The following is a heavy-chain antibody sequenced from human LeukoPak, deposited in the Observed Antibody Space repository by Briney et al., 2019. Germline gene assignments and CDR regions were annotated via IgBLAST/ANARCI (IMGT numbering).Heavy chain of an antibody. Sequence: SETLSLTCAVYGGSFSGYYWSWIRQPPGKGLEWIGEINHSGSTNYNPSLKSRVTISVDTSKNQFSLKLSSVTAADTAVYYCARGASNFYYDSSGYYYYDYWGQGTLVTVSS. V-gene: IGHV4-34*01. D-gene: IGHD3-22*01. CDR1: GGSFSGYY. J-gene: IGHJ4*02. CDR2: INHSGST. CDR3: ARGASNFYYDSSGYYYYDY.